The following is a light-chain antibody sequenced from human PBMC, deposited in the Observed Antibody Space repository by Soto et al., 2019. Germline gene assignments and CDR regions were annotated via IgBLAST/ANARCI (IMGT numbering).Light chain of an antibody. Sequence: DIQMTQSPSTLSASVGDRVTITCRASQSINNYLAWYQQKPGKAPKLLIYKASTLESGVPSRFSGSGSGTEFTLSISRLQPDDFANYYYQQYESFPRTFGQGTKVEIK. J-gene: IGKJ1*01. CDR1: QSINNY. V-gene: IGKV1-5*03. CDR3: QQYESFPRT. CDR2: KAS.